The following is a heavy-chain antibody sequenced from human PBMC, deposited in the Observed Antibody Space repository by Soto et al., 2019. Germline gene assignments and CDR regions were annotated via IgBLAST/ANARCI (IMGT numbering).Heavy chain of an antibody. Sequence: SETQSVTWTVSCDSLSSGGYYCSLIRQHPGKGLEWIGYIYYSGSTYYNPSLKSRVIISVDTSKNQFSLKLSSVTAADTAVYYCAREPYGDSQYFDYWGQGTPVTVSS. V-gene: IGHV4-31*02. CDR3: AREPYGDSQYFDY. J-gene: IGHJ4*02. D-gene: IGHD2-21*02. CDR2: IYYSGST. CDR1: CDSLSSGGYY.